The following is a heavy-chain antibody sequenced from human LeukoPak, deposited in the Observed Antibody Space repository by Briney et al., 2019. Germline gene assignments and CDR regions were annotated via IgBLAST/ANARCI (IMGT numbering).Heavy chain of an antibody. CDR1: GFTVSSNH. D-gene: IGHD1-1*01. CDR2: IYSGGST. J-gene: IGHJ4*02. CDR3: ARGPAGYN. V-gene: IGHV3-53*01. Sequence: GGSLRLSCAASGFTVSSNHMSWVRQAPGKGLEWVSVIYSGGSTDYADSVKGRFTISRDNSKNTPYLQMNSLRAGDTAVYHCARGPAGYNWGQGTLVTVSS.